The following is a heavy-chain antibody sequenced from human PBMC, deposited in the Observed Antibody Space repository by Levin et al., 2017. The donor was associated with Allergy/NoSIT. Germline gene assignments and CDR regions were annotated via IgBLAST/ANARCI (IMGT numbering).Heavy chain of an antibody. V-gene: IGHV3-30-3*01. CDR1: GFTFSSYA. Sequence: GESLKISCAASGFTFSSYAMHWIRQAPGKGLEWVAVISYDGSNKYYADSVKGRFTISRDNSKNTLYLQMNSLRAEDTAVYYCARGGYSYGPPYYFDYWGQGTLVTVSS. CDR2: ISYDGSNK. CDR3: ARGGYSYGPPYYFDY. J-gene: IGHJ4*02. D-gene: IGHD5-18*01.